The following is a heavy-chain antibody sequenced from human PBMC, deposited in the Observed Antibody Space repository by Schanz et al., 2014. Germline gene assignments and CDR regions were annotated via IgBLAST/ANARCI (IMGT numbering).Heavy chain of an antibody. Sequence: EVHLVESGGGLVQPGGSLRLSCAASGFTFSSSWMHWVRQAPGKGLEWISYVSSYDTTVSYADSVKGRFAISRDNAKNSLYLEMTSLRGEDTAVYYCAKGGATALFYYWGQGTLVTVSS. CDR2: VSSYDTTV. CDR1: GFTFSSSW. J-gene: IGHJ4*02. CDR3: AKGGATALFYY. D-gene: IGHD1-26*01. V-gene: IGHV3-48*04.